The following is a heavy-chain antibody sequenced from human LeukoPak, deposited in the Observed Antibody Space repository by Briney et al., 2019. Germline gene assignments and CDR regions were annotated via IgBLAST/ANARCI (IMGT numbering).Heavy chain of an antibody. CDR2: MNPNSGNT. V-gene: IGHV1-8*03. J-gene: IGHJ6*03. CDR1: GYTFTGYY. CDR3: ARENQWRSYSFYYYYYYTDV. Sequence: VASVKVSCKASGYTFTGYYMHWVRQATGQGLEWMGWMNPNSGNTGYAQKFQGRVTITRNTSISTAYMELSSLRSEDTAVYYCARENQWRSYSFYYYYYYTDVWGKGTTVTVSS. D-gene: IGHD1-26*01.